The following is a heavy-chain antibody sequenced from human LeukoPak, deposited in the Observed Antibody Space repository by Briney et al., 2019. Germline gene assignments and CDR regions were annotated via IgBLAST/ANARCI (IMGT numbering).Heavy chain of an antibody. CDR1: GGSISSYY. V-gene: IGHV4-4*07. CDR3: ARDANNYYDSSGLDC. CDR2: IYTSGST. J-gene: IGHJ4*02. D-gene: IGHD3-22*01. Sequence: PETLSLTCTVSGGSISSYYWSWIRQPAGKGLEWIGRIYTSGSTNYNPSLKSRVTMSVDTSKNQFSLKLSSVTAADTAVYYCARDANNYYDSSGLDCWGQGTLVSVSS.